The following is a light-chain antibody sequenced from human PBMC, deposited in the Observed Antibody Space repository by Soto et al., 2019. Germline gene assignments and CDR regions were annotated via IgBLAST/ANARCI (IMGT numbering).Light chain of an antibody. Sequence: EIVLTQSPGTLSLSPGERATLSCRASQSVSGSYLAWYQQKPVQSPRLLIYGSSDRATGIPDRFSGSGSGTYFTLTISRVEPADFAVYYCQQYGSSPPSTFGQGSKLEIK. V-gene: IGKV3-20*01. CDR1: QSVSGSY. CDR3: QQYGSSPPST. J-gene: IGKJ2*01. CDR2: GSS.